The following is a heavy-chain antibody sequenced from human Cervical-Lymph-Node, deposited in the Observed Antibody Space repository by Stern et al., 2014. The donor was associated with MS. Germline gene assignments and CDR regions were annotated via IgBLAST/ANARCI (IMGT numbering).Heavy chain of an antibody. J-gene: IGHJ6*02. Sequence: EVQLVESGGGLVQPGRSLRLSCAASGFTFDDYAMHWVRQAPGKGLEWVSGINWNSDSIGYADSVKGRFTISRDNAKKSLYLQMNSLRAEDTALYYCAKDMAWGSGPGYYYGVDVWGQGTAVTVSS. D-gene: IGHD7-27*01. CDR1: GFTFDDYA. V-gene: IGHV3-9*01. CDR2: INWNSDSI. CDR3: AKDMAWGSGPGYYYGVDV.